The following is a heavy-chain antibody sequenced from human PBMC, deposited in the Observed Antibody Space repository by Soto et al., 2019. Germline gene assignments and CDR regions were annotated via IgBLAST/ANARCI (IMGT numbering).Heavy chain of an antibody. D-gene: IGHD1-26*01. CDR1: CVSVSISNDY. CDR2: IYYTEGT. Sequence: PPETQSVTGTVSCVSVSISNDYLVCIRQPRGKGLEWIGNIYYTEGTYYNPSLKSRVTISVDTSENQVSLKLFSVTAADTALYYCVSAAKWELLFDYWGQGIKVTVSS. J-gene: IGHJ4*02. CDR3: VSAAKWELLFDY. V-gene: IGHV4-39*01.